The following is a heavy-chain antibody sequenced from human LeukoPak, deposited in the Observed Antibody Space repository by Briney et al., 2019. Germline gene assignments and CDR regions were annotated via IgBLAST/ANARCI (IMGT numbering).Heavy chain of an antibody. Sequence: ASVKVSCKASGYTFTGCYMHWVRQAPGQGLEWMGWINPNSGGTNYAQKFQGRVTMTRDTSISTAYMELSRLRSEDTAVYYCARSGGHSGSYGPKWWWGQGTLVTVSS. CDR3: ARSGGHSGSYGPKWW. CDR1: GYTFTGCY. V-gene: IGHV1-2*02. CDR2: INPNSGGT. D-gene: IGHD1-26*01. J-gene: IGHJ4*02.